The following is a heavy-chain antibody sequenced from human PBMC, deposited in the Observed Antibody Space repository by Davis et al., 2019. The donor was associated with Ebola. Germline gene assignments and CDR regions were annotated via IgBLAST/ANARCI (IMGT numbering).Heavy chain of an antibody. CDR2: INQSGST. V-gene: IGHV4-34*01. CDR1: GASFSGYY. Sequence: SATLSLTCAVYGASFSGYYLRWIRQPPGTGLEWIVEINQSGSTNYNPSLKSRVTIAVDTSTNQFSLKLNSVTAAETAVYYCARGGGFWGGWFDPWGQGTLVTVSS. D-gene: IGHD7-27*01. J-gene: IGHJ5*02. CDR3: ARGGGFWGGWFDP.